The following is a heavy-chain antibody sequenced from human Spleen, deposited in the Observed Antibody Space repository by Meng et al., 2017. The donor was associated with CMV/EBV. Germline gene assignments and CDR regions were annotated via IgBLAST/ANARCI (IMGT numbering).Heavy chain of an antibody. Sequence: TSYYVHWMRQAAGKGLEWVGNIDPSGGSTSYSRTLRRRLSVPGDTSTSTVYMHLAVLGSQDAAVYCCARTRSVVPPYFRHWGQGTLVTVSS. J-gene: IGHJ1*01. CDR2: IDPSGGST. V-gene: IGHV1-46*04. D-gene: IGHD2-21*01. CDR3: ARTRSVVPPYFRH. CDR1: TSYY.